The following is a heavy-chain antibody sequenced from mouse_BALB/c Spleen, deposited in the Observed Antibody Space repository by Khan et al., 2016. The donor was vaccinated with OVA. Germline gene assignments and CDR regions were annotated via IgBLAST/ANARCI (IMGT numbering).Heavy chain of an antibody. D-gene: IGHD2-4*01. V-gene: IGHV9-1*02. CDR3: ARADYDCARYFDV. CDR2: INTYTGEP. CDR1: GYTFTNYG. J-gene: IGHJ1*01. Sequence: QIQLVQSGPELKKPGETVKISCTASGYTFTNYGMNWVKQAPGNGLQWMGWINTYTGEPTYADDFKGRFAFSLETSASTAYLQISNLNNEDMATFSGARADYDCARYFDVWGPGTTVTVSS.